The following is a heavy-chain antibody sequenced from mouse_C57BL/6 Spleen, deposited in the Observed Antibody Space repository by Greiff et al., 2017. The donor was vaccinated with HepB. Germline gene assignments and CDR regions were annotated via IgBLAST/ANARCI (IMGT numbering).Heavy chain of an antibody. Sequence: QVQLQQSGAELVRPGASVKLSCKASGYTFTDYYINWVKQRPGQGLEWIARIYPGSGNTYYNEKFKGKATLTAEKSSSTAYMHLSSLTSEDSAVYFCARWWITTVNENYFDYWGQGTTLTVSS. J-gene: IGHJ2*01. CDR3: ARWWITTVNENYFDY. CDR2: IYPGSGNT. V-gene: IGHV1-76*01. CDR1: GYTFTDYY. D-gene: IGHD1-1*01.